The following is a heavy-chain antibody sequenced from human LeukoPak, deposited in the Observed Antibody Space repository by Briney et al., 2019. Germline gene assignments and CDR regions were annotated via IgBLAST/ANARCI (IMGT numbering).Heavy chain of an antibody. J-gene: IGHJ5*02. Sequence: GASVKVSCKASGYTFTGYYMHWVRQAPGQGLEWMGWINPNSGGTNYAQKFQGWVTMTRDTSISTAYMELSRLRSEDTAVYYCASLFSSGPLGGPWGQGTLVTVSS. D-gene: IGHD3-22*01. CDR3: ASLFSSGPLGGP. CDR1: GYTFTGYY. V-gene: IGHV1-2*04. CDR2: INPNSGGT.